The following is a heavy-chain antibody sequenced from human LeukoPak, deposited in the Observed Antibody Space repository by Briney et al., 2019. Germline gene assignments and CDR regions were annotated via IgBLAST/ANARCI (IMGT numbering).Heavy chain of an antibody. D-gene: IGHD3-16*01. CDR1: GFNFDEYG. V-gene: IGHV3-20*04. CDR2: INWNCAST. Sequence: PGASLTLSCSASGFNFDEYGMSWVRQPPGKGLGWVSGINWNCASTGYADSMKGRSTISRDNDKNFSYLQINSRRVDDTAFYYWARGGGADFDSWGPGALVTVSS. J-gene: IGHJ4*02. CDR3: ARGGGADFDS.